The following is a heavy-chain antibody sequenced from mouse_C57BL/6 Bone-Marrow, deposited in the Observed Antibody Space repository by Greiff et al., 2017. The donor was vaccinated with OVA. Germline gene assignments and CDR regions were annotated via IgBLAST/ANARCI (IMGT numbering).Heavy chain of an antibody. V-gene: IGHV1-82*01. Sequence: VQLQQSGPELVKPGASVKISYTASGYAFSSSWMNWVKQRPGKGLEWIGRIYPGDGDTNYNGKFKGKATLTADKSSSTAYMQLSSLTSEDSAVYFCARHEDGYYASYFDYWGQGTTLTVSS. CDR2: IYPGDGDT. CDR1: GYAFSSSW. CDR3: ARHEDGYYASYFDY. D-gene: IGHD2-3*01. J-gene: IGHJ2*01.